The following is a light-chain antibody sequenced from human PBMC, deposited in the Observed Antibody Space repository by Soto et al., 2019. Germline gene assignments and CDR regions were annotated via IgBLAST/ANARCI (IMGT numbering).Light chain of an antibody. CDR2: GAS. J-gene: IGKJ5*01. CDR3: QQYGSSPLT. CDR1: QSVSSSY. V-gene: IGKV3-20*01. Sequence: VLTPPPGTLSLSPGERATLSCRASQSVSSSYLAWYQQKPGQAPRLLIYGASSRATGIPDRFSGSGSGTDFTLTISRLEPEDFAVYYCQQYGSSPLTFGQGTRLEIK.